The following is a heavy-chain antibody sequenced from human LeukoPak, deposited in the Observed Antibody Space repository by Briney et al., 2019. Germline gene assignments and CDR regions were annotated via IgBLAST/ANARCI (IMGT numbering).Heavy chain of an antibody. V-gene: IGHV3-15*01. CDR3: AKGSGAYSGYDY. CDR2: IKSKNDGGTT. J-gene: IGHJ4*02. CDR1: GFTFNNAW. Sequence: GGSLRLSCAASGFTFNNAWMSWVRQAPGKGLEWVGRIKSKNDGGTTDYAAPVKGRFTISRDNSKKTVDLQMDNLGAEDTAIYKCAKGSGAYSGYDYWGRGTLVTVSS. D-gene: IGHD5-12*01.